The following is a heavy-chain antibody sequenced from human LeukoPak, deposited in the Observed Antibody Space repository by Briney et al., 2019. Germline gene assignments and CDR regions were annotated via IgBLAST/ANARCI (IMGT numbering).Heavy chain of an antibody. CDR3: AAVLDDSSGYYSFLGY. CDR2: IVVGSGNT. CDR1: GFTFTRSA. J-gene: IGHJ4*02. Sequence: SVKVSCKASGFTFTRSAMQWVRQARGQRLEWIGWIVVGSGNTNYAQKFQERVTITRDMATSTAYMELSSLRSEDTAVYYCAAVLDDSSGYYSFLGYWGQGTLVTVSS. D-gene: IGHD3-22*01. V-gene: IGHV1-58*02.